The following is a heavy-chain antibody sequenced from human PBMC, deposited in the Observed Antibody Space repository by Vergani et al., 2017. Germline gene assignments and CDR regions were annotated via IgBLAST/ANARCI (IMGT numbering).Heavy chain of an antibody. CDR3: AAGSSSWYGDYYYDYMDV. CDR2: IIPIFGTA. J-gene: IGHJ6*03. CDR1: GGTFSSYA. V-gene: IGHV1-69*01. Sequence: QVQLVQSGAEVKKPGSSVKVSCKASGGTFSSYAISWVRQAPGQGLEWMGGIIPIFGTANYAQKFQGRVTITADESTSTAYMELSSLRSEDTAVYYCAAGSSSWYGDYYYDYMDVWGKGTTVTVSS. D-gene: IGHD6-13*01.